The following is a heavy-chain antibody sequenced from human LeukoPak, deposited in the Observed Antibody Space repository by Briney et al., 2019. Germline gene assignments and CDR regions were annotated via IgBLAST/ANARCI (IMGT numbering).Heavy chain of an antibody. J-gene: IGHJ4*02. V-gene: IGHV3-23*01. CDR1: GFTFSSYA. CDR2: ISGGVENR. CDR3: AKVHDSGTYATLDY. D-gene: IGHD3-10*01. Sequence: GSLRLSCAASGFTFSSYALSWVRQAPGKGLEWVSSISGGVENRYYADSVKGRFIISRDDSKNTFYLQMNSLRAEDTAVYHCAKVHDSGTYATLDYWGQGTLVTVSS.